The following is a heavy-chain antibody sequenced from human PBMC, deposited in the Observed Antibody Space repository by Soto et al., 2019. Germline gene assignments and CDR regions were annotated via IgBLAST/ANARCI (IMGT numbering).Heavy chain of an antibody. V-gene: IGHV1-69*02. D-gene: IGHD2-15*01. CDR3: ARIHRYGGRGVDFDY. CDR1: GGTFSSYT. CDR2: IIPILGIA. J-gene: IGHJ4*02. Sequence: GASVKVSCKASGGTFSSYTISWVRQAPGQGLEWMGRIIPILGIANYSTSLRSRLTISRDTSKNQVVLTMTNMDPEDTATYYCARIHRYGGRGVDFDYWGQGTLVTVSS.